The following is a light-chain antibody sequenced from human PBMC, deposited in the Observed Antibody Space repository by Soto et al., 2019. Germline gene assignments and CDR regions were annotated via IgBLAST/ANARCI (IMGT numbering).Light chain of an antibody. Sequence: QSALTQPASVSGSPGQSITISCTGTSSDVGGYNYVSWYQQHPGKAPKLMIYEVXNRPSGXXNXFSGSKSGNTASLTISGLQAEDEADYYCSSYTSGSTWVFGGGTKLTVL. V-gene: IGLV2-14*01. J-gene: IGLJ3*02. CDR2: EVX. CDR1: SSDVGGYNY. CDR3: SSYTSGSTWV.